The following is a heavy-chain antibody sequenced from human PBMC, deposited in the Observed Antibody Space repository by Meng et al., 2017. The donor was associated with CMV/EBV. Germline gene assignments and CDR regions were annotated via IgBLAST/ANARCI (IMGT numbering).Heavy chain of an antibody. CDR3: ARGEDFWSGYYRFDY. CDR2: ISSSGSTI. V-gene: IGHV3-11*04. Sequence: GESLKISCAASGFTFSDYYMSWIRQAPGKGLEWVSYISSSGSTIYYADSVKGRFTISRDNAKNSLYLQMNSLRAEDTAVYYCARGEDFWSGYYRFDYWGQGTLVTVSS. CDR1: GFTFSDYY. D-gene: IGHD3-3*01. J-gene: IGHJ4*02.